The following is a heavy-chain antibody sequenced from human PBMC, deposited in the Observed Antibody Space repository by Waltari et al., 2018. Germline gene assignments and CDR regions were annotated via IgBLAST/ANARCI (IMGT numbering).Heavy chain of an antibody. D-gene: IGHD6-6*01. CDR1: GGSLRSYY. J-gene: IGHJ3*02. CDR3: ARDLGSAQRAFDI. V-gene: IGHV4-4*07. Sequence: QVQLQESGPGLVKPSETLSLTCPVPGGSLRSYYWSWIRQPAGKGLEWIGRIYTSGSTNYNPSLKSRVTMSVDTSKNQFSLKLSSVTAADTAVYYCARDLGSAQRAFDIWGQGTMVTVSS. CDR2: IYTSGST.